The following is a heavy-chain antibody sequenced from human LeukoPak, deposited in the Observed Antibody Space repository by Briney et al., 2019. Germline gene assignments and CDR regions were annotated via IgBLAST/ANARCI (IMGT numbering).Heavy chain of an antibody. CDR1: GFTFSSYA. D-gene: IGHD6-13*01. Sequence: PGGSLRLSCAASGFTFSSYAMHWVRQAPGKGLEWVAVISYDGSNKYYADSVKGRFTISRDNSKNTLYLQMNSLRAEDTAVYYCARERASIAQNPNFDYWGRGTLVTVSS. CDR3: ARERASIAQNPNFDY. J-gene: IGHJ4*02. CDR2: ISYDGSNK. V-gene: IGHV3-30*04.